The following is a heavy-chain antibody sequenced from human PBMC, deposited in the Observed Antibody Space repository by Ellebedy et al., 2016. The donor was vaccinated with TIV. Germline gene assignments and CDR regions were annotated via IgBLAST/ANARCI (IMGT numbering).Heavy chain of an antibody. CDR2: LHHSETP. J-gene: IGHJ3*02. CDR1: GFTFSTYA. CDR3: ARGRPFCRGDQCRHPLSTAFDI. V-gene: IGHV4-34*01. Sequence: ESLKISCAASGFTFSTYAMSWLRQPPGRGLEWIAELHHSETPAYNPSLKVRLTISHDTSNEQFSLNLTSVTAADTALYFCARGRPFCRGDQCRHPLSTAFDIWGQGTTVTVSS. D-gene: IGHD2-21*01.